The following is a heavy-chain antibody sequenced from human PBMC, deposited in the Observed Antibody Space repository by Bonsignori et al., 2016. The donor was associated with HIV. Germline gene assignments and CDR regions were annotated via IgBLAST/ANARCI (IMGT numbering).Heavy chain of an antibody. CDR3: GRRWAGTDYFDN. Sequence: QLRLQESGPGLVKPSETLSLTCNVSGESISSNSYYWGWIRQTPGKGLEWIGTIYYTGSTNYNPSLKSRITISVDTSKNQVTLRLSSVTAADTAVYHCGRRWAGTDYFDNWGQGTLVTVSS. CDR2: IYYTGST. V-gene: IGHV4-39*01. D-gene: IGHD6-19*01. J-gene: IGHJ4*02. CDR1: GESISSNSYY.